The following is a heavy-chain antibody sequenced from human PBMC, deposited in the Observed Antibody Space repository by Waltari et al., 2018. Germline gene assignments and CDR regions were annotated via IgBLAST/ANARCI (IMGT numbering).Heavy chain of an antibody. CDR3: ASDNPGTNDDDAFDI. CDR2: LYTSGST. D-gene: IGHD1-7*01. J-gene: IGHJ3*02. CDR1: GLYISHSY. V-gene: IGHV4-4*07. Sequence: QVQLQASGPGMVQRSETLSLTCPVSGLYISHSYSVRIRPPAGKGLECIGRLYTSGSTNYNPSLKSRVTMSVDTAKNQFSLKLSSVTAADTAVYYCASDNPGTNDDDAFDIWGQGTMVTVSS.